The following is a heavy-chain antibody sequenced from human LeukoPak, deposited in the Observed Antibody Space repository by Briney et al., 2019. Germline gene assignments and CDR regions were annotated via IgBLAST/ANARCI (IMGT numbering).Heavy chain of an antibody. CDR2: INHSGST. CDR1: GGSFSGYY. V-gene: IGHV4-34*01. J-gene: IGHJ6*02. CDR3: AKTQDVDYYYGMDV. D-gene: IGHD2-15*01. Sequence: SETLSLTCAVYGGSFSGYYWSWIRHPPGKGLEWIGEINHSGSTNYNPSLKSRVTISVDTSKNQFSLKLSSVTAADTAVYYCAKTQDVDYYYGMDVWGQGTTVTVSS.